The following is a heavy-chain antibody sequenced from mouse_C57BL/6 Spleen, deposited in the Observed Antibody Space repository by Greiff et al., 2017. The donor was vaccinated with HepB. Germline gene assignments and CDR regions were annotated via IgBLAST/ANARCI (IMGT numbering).Heavy chain of an antibody. D-gene: IGHD2-3*01. Sequence: EVQLMESGGGLVQPGGSMKLSCVASGFTFSNYWMNWVRQSPEKGLEWVAQIRLKSDNYATHYAESVKGRFTISRDDSKSSVYLQMNNLRAEDTGSYYCTDGYYDYYAMDYWGQGTSVTVSS. J-gene: IGHJ4*01. V-gene: IGHV6-3*01. CDR2: IRLKSDNYAT. CDR3: TDGYYDYYAMDY. CDR1: GFTFSNYW.